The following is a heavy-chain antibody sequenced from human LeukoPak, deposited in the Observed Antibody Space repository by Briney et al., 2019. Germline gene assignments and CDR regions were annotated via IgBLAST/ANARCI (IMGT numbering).Heavy chain of an antibody. Sequence: TGGSLRLSCAASGFTFSRYAMSWVRQAPGKGLEWVSGISGSGGRTYYADSVKGRLTISRDNSKKQLYLQMNSLRAEDTAVYYCAKEFLDNSGYYGGGAVDYWGQGTLVTVSS. CDR3: AKEFLDNSGYYGGGAVDY. D-gene: IGHD3-22*01. CDR2: ISGSGGRT. J-gene: IGHJ4*02. CDR1: GFTFSRYA. V-gene: IGHV3-23*01.